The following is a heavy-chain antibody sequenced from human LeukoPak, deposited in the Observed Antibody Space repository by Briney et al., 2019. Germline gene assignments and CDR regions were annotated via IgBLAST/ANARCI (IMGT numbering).Heavy chain of an antibody. D-gene: IGHD1-26*01. CDR2: ISSDGSNT. Sequence: GGSLRLSCAASGFTFSSYWMHWVRQAPGKGLVLVSRISSDGSNTNYADSVKGRFTMSRDNAKNTLYLQMNRLRAEDTAVYYCARVILGATGIDFWGQGTLVTVSS. J-gene: IGHJ4*02. CDR3: ARVILGATGIDF. CDR1: GFTFSSYW. V-gene: IGHV3-74*01.